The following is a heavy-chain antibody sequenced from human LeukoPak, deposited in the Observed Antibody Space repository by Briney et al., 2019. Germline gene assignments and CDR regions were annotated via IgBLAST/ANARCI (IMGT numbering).Heavy chain of an antibody. D-gene: IGHD2-15*01. CDR1: GFTFSSYS. Sequence: GGSLRLSCAASGFTFSSYSMNWVRQAPGKGLEWVSSISSSSSYIYYADSVKGRFTISRDNAKNSLYLQMNSLRAEDTAVYYCARDRGGIVVVVAVNYYYYGMDVWGQGTTVTVSS. CDR2: ISSSSSYI. CDR3: ARDRGGIVVVVAVNYYYYGMDV. J-gene: IGHJ6*02. V-gene: IGHV3-21*01.